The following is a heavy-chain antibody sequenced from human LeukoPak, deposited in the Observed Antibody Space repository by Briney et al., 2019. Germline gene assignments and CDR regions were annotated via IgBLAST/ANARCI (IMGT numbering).Heavy chain of an antibody. CDR1: GFTFSSYA. D-gene: IGHD2-15*01. Sequence: PGGSLRLSCAASGFTFSSYAMSWVRQAPGKGLEWVSAISGSGGSTYYADSVKGRFTISRDNSKNTLYLPMNSLRAEDTAVYYCANQDQTYYYYGMDVWGQGTTVTVSS. J-gene: IGHJ6*02. V-gene: IGHV3-23*01. CDR2: ISGSGGST. CDR3: ANQDQTYYYYGMDV.